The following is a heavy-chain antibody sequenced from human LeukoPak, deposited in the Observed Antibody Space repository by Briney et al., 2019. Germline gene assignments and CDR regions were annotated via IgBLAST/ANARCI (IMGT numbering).Heavy chain of an antibody. CDR2: IYYSGST. Sequence: SQTLSLTCTVSGGSISSGDYYWSWIRQPPGKGLEWIGYIYYSGSTYYNPSLKSRVTISVDTSKNQFSLKLSSVTAADTAVYYCARVPYYYDSSGYYPWGQGTLVTASS. CDR1: GGSISSGDYY. D-gene: IGHD3-22*01. CDR3: ARVPYYYDSSGYYP. V-gene: IGHV4-30-4*08. J-gene: IGHJ5*02.